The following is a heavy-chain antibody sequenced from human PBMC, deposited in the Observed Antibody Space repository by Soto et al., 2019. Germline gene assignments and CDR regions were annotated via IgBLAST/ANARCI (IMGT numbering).Heavy chain of an antibody. J-gene: IGHJ4*02. CDR1: GGSFSGYY. CDR2: INHSGST. Sequence: TLSLTCAVYGGSFSGYYWTWIRQPPGTGLEWIGEINHSGSTNYNPSLKSRVTISVDKSKNQFSLKLTSVTAADTAVYYCARSYFGADYWGQGALVTVSS. D-gene: IGHD3-10*01. V-gene: IGHV4-34*01. CDR3: ARSYFGADY.